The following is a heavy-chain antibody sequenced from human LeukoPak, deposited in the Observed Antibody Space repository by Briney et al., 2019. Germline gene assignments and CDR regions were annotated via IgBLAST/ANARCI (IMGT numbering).Heavy chain of an antibody. CDR1: GYTFTSYY. CDR3: ARDSLYYYDSSGYYPGFDY. J-gene: IGHJ4*02. V-gene: IGHV1-46*01. CDR2: INPSGGST. Sequence: ASVKVSCKASGYTFTSYYMHWVRQAPGQGLEWMGIINPSGGSTGYAQKFQGRVTMTRDTSTSTVYMELSSLRSEDTAVYYCARDSLYYYDSSGYYPGFDYWGQGTLVTVSS. D-gene: IGHD3-22*01.